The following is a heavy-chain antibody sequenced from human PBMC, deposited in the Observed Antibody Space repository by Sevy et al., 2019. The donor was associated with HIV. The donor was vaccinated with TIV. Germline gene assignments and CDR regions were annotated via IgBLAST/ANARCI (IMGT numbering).Heavy chain of an antibody. D-gene: IGHD6-19*01. Sequence: GGSLRLSCAASGFNVNSNYMSWVRQAPGKGLEWVSVIYSGGRTYYADSVKGRFIITRDNSKNTVYLRINSLMAEDTAEYYCARERSGAYERYFYGMDVWGQGTTVTVSS. CDR2: IYSGGRT. CDR1: GFNVNSNY. J-gene: IGHJ6*02. CDR3: ARERSGAYERYFYGMDV. V-gene: IGHV3-53*01.